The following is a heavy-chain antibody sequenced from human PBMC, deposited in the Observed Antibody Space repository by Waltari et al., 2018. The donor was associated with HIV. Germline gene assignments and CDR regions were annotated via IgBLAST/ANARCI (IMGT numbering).Heavy chain of an antibody. CDR3: ARDEGTYYYDSSGYYPPLF. CDR1: GFTFSSYS. Sequence: EVQLVESGGGLVKPGGSLRLSCAASGFTFSSYSMNWVRQAPGKGLEWVSSISSSSSYIYYADSVKGRFTISRDNAKNSLYLQMNSLRAEDTAVYYCARDEGTYYYDSSGYYPPLFWGQGTLVTVSS. D-gene: IGHD3-22*01. J-gene: IGHJ4*02. V-gene: IGHV3-21*01. CDR2: ISSSSSYI.